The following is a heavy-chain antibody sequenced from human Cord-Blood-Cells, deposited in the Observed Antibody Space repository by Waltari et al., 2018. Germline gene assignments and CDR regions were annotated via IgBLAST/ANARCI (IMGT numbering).Heavy chain of an antibody. V-gene: IGHV4-39*01. J-gene: IGHJ3*02. CDR3: ARHVREGQPLFAFDI. Sequence: QLQLQESGPGLVKPSETMSLTCTVSGGSISSSSYYWDWIRQPPGKGLGWIGGIYYSWSTYSNPSRKSPVTISVDTSNNQFSLKLSSVTAADTAVYYCARHVREGQPLFAFDIWGQGTMVTVSS. CDR2: IYYSWST. D-gene: IGHD5-18*01. CDR1: GGSISSSSYY.